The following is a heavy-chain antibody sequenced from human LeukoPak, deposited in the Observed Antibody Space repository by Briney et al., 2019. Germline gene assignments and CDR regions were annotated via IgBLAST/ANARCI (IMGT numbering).Heavy chain of an antibody. CDR3: ARGTGSNYYGSGSQDY. D-gene: IGHD3-10*01. J-gene: IGHJ4*02. CDR2: ISSSSSYI. V-gene: IGHV3-21*01. Sequence: PGGSLRLSCAASGFTFSSYSMNWVRQAPGKGLEWVSSISSSSSYIYYADSVKGRFIISRDNAKNSLYLQMNSLRAEDTAVYYCARGTGSNYYGSGSQDYWGQGTLVTVSS. CDR1: GFTFSSYS.